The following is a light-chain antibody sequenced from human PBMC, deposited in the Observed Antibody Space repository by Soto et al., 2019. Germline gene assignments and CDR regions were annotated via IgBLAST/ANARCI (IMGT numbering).Light chain of an antibody. V-gene: IGKV3-15*01. J-gene: IGKJ1*01. CDR2: DAS. Sequence: ERVLTQAPATLPVSPGERATLSCRASQSVSSNLAWYQQKVGQAPRVLIYDASTRATGIPGRFSGSGSGTEFTLTISSLQSEDFAVYYCQQYNNWPETFGQGTKVDIK. CDR3: QQYNNWPET. CDR1: QSVSSN.